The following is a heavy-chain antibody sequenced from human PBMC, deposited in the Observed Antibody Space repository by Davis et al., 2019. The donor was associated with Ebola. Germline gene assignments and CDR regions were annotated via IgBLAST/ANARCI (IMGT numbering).Heavy chain of an antibody. Sequence: GESLKISCAASGFTFSSYWMHWVRQAPGQGLEWVSGINSDGSSTSYADSVKGRFTISRDNAKNTLYLQMNSLRAEYTAVYYCGGYYWGQGTLVTVSA. CDR1: GFTFSSYW. CDR2: INSDGSST. V-gene: IGHV3-74*01. J-gene: IGHJ4*02. D-gene: IGHD3-16*01. CDR3: GGYY.